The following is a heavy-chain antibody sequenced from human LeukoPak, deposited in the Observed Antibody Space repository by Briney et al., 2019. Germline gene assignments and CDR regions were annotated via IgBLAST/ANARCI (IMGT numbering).Heavy chain of an antibody. CDR3: ARHVGSYSGGYRHGVDY. V-gene: IGHV5-51*01. D-gene: IGHD1-26*01. CDR1: GYSFTSYW. J-gene: IGHJ4*02. Sequence: GESLKISCKGSGYSFTSYWIGWVRQMPGKGLEWMGIIYPGDSDTRYSPSFQGQITTSADKSISPAYLQWSSLKASDTAMYYCARHVGSYSGGYRHGVDYWGRGTLVTVSS. CDR2: IYPGDSDT.